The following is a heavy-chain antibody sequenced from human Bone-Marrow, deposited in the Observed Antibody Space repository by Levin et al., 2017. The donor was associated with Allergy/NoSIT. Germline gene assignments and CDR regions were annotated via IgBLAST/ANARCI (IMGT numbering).Heavy chain of an antibody. D-gene: IGHD1-1*01. V-gene: IGHV1-8*01. CDR2: MNPNSGNT. CDR1: GYTFTSYD. CDR3: ARGDRDYTTLFDY. Sequence: PGESLKISCKASGYTFTSYDINWVRQATGQGLEWMGWMNPNSGNTGYAQKFQGRVTMTRNTSISTAYMELSSLRSEDTAVYYCARGDRDYTTLFDYWGQGTLVTVSS. J-gene: IGHJ4*02.